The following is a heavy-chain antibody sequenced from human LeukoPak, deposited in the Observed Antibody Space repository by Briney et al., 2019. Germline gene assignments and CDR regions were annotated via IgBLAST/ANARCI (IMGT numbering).Heavy chain of an antibody. J-gene: IGHJ4*02. V-gene: IGHV3-49*02. D-gene: IGHD3-10*01. CDR3: TRGFGSGLDY. Sequence: GRFTISRDDSKSIAYLQMNSLKTEDTAVYYCTRGFGSGLDYWGQGTLVTVSS.